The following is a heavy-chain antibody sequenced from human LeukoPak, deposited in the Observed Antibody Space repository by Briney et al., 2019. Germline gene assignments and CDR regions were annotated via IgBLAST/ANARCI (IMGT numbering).Heavy chain of an antibody. J-gene: IGHJ6*02. D-gene: IGHD2-2*01. CDR2: IYYSGST. CDR1: GGSISSGGYS. Sequence: SQTLSLTCAVSGGSISSGGYSWSWLRQPPGKGLEWSVNIYYSGSTYYNPSLKSRVTISVDTSKNQFSLKLSSVTAADMAVYYCARGEEGYCSSTSCGRYGMDVWGQGTTVTVSS. CDR3: ARGEEGYCSSTSCGRYGMDV. V-gene: IGHV4-30-2*05.